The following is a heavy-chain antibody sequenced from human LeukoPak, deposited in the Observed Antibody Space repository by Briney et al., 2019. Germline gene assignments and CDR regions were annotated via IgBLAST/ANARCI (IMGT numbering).Heavy chain of an antibody. Sequence: ASVKISCKASGYTFTDYYMHWVQQAPGKGLEWMGRVDPEDGETIYAEKFQGRVTITADTSTDTAYMELSSLRSEDTAVYYCATGQVGSIPNFDYWGQGTLVTVSS. D-gene: IGHD1-26*01. CDR2: VDPEDGET. V-gene: IGHV1-69-2*01. CDR3: ATGQVGSIPNFDY. J-gene: IGHJ4*02. CDR1: GYTFTDYY.